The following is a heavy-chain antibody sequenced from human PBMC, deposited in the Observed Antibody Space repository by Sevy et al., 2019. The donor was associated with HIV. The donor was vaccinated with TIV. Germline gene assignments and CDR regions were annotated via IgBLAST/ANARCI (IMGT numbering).Heavy chain of an antibody. V-gene: IGHV1-18*01. CDR3: ARDSDRSGHYYADFFDY. Sequence: ASVKVSCKASGYTFTTYPIGWVRQAPGQGLEWMEWISTYSGETRDAQKFQGRATMTTDTSTSTAYLDLRSLRSDDTAIYYNARDSDRSGHYYADFFDYWGQGTLVTVSS. CDR1: GYTFTTYP. J-gene: IGHJ4*02. D-gene: IGHD3-22*01. CDR2: ISTYSGET.